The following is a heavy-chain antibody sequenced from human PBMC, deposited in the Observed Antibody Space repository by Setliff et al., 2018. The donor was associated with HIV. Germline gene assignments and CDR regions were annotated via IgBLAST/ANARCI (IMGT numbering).Heavy chain of an antibody. CDR2: IYYSENT. Sequence: SETLSLTCTVSGGSITNSNYYWGWFRQPPGKGLTWIGAIYYSENTYYNPSLKSRVTMSVDMSKDQFSLRLTSVSAADTAVYYCAKKYYDFWSGQTDVWDKGTMVTVSS. V-gene: IGHV4-39*01. J-gene: IGHJ6*04. CDR1: GGSITNSNYY. D-gene: IGHD3-3*01. CDR3: AKKYYDFWSGQTDV.